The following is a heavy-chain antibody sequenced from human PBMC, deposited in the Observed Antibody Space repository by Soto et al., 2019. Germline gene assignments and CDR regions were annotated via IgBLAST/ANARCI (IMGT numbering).Heavy chain of an antibody. V-gene: IGHV1-69*02. J-gene: IGHJ4*02. CDR1: VDTTSSYT. Sequence: VQLVQPGAEVEQPGSSVKVSCKASVDTTSSYTISWVRQAPGQGFEWRGNIVPMISKIDYAQKFQGRLTITADKSTRTVYMELTKLRSEDTAVYFCALRTGNWNPLADWGQGTLVTVSS. CDR3: ALRTGNWNPLAD. D-gene: IGHD1-1*01. CDR2: IVPMISKI.